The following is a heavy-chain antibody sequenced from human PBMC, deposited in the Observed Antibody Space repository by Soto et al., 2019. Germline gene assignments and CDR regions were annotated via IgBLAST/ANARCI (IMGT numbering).Heavy chain of an antibody. D-gene: IGHD4-17*01. J-gene: IGHJ4*02. V-gene: IGHV1-2*04. Sequence: ASVKVSCKASGYTFTGYYMHWVRQAAGQGLEWMGWINPNSGGTNYAQKFQGWVTMTRDTSISTAYMELSRLRSDDTAVYYCARCRYGDYLSQYYFDYWGQGTLVTVSS. CDR1: GYTFTGYY. CDR3: ARCRYGDYLSQYYFDY. CDR2: INPNSGGT.